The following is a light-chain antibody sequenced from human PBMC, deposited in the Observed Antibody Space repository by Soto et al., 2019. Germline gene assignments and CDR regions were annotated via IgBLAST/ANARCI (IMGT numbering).Light chain of an antibody. J-gene: IGLJ1*01. CDR1: SSDVGGYNY. CDR3: SSYRSSSTYV. V-gene: IGLV2-14*01. Sequence: QPASVSGSPGQSITISCTGTSSDVGGYNYVSWYQQYPGKAPKLMIYDVSNRPSGVSNRFSGSKSGNTASLTISGLQAEDEADYYCSSYRSSSTYVFGTGTKVTVL. CDR2: DVS.